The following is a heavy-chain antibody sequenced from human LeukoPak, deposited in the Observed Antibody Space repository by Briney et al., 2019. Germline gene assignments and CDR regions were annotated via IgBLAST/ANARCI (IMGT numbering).Heavy chain of an antibody. D-gene: IGHD5-12*01. CDR3: ARGQYSGYEYYYGMDV. CDR2: MNPNSGNT. V-gene: IGHV1-8*01. Sequence: GASVKVSCKASGYTFTSYDINWVRQAPGQGLEWMGWMNPNSGNTGYAQKFQGRVTMTRNTSISTAYMELSSLRSEDTAVYYCARGQYSGYEYYYGMDVWGQGTTVTVSS. CDR1: GYTFTSYD. J-gene: IGHJ6*02.